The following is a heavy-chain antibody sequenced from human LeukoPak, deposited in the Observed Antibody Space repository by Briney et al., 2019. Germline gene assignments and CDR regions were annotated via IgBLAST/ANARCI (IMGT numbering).Heavy chain of an antibody. CDR1: GFTFSSYS. CDR3: ARVRADDYGDYGPGDY. V-gene: IGHV3-21*01. J-gene: IGHJ4*02. Sequence: GGSLRLSCAASGFTFSSYSMNWVRQAPGKGLEWVSSISSSSSYIYYADSVKGRFTISRDNAKNSLYLQMNSLGAEDTAVYYCARVRADDYGDYGPGDYWGQGTLVTVSS. D-gene: IGHD4-17*01. CDR2: ISSSSSYI.